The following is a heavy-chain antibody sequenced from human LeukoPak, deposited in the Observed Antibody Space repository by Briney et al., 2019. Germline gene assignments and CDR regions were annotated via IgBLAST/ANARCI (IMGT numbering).Heavy chain of an antibody. V-gene: IGHV1-2*02. Sequence: ASVKVSCKASGYTFTDYYMHWVRQAPGQGVEWMGWINANSGGTNYAQKFQGRVTMTRDTSISTAYMELRSLRSDDMAVYYCARSGATAMEKREWLSYYYYMDVWGKGTTVTVSS. D-gene: IGHD5-18*01. J-gene: IGHJ6*03. CDR2: INANSGGT. CDR3: ARSGATAMEKREWLSYYYYMDV. CDR1: GYTFTDYY.